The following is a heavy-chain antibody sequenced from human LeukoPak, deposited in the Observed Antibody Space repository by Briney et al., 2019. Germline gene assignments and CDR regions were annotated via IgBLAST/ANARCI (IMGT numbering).Heavy chain of an antibody. CDR3: ARDYFDSSLYLGF. CDR1: GYSVSSGYY. V-gene: IGHV4-38-2*02. CDR2: IYHSGST. Sequence: SETLSLTCTVSGYSVSSGYYWGWIRQPPGKGLEWIGSIYHSGSTYYNPSLKSRLTISIDTSRKLFSLRLSSVTAADTAVYYCARDYFDSSLYLGFWGQGILVTVSS. D-gene: IGHD3-22*01. J-gene: IGHJ4*02.